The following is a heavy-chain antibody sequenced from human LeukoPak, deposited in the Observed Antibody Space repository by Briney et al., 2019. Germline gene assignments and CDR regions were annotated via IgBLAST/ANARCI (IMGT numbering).Heavy chain of an antibody. J-gene: IGHJ4*02. CDR2: ISGSGGST. D-gene: IGHD1-26*01. CDR3: AREREWELLTSPFDY. Sequence: GGSLRLSCAASGFTFSSYAMSWVRQAPGKGLEWVSAISGSGGSTYYADSVKGRFTISRDNSKNTLYLQMNSLRAEDTAVYYCAREREWELLTSPFDYWGQGTLVTVSS. CDR1: GFTFSSYA. V-gene: IGHV3-23*01.